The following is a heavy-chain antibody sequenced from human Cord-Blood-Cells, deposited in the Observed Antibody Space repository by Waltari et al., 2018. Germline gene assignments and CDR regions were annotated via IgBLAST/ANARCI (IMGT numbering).Heavy chain of an antibody. D-gene: IGHD2-21*02. CDR1: GGSFSGSY. CDR2: SNHSGST. Sequence: QVQLQQWGAGLLKPSETLSLTCAVSGGSFSGSYWSRTRQPPGKGLEWIGESNHSGSTNYNPSLKSRVTISVDTSKNQFSLKLSSVTAADTAVYYCARGGGNSADAFDIWGQGTMVTVSS. CDR3: ARGGGNSADAFDI. J-gene: IGHJ3*02. V-gene: IGHV4-34*01.